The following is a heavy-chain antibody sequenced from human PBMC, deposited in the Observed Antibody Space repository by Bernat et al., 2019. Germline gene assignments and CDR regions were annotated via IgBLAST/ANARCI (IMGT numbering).Heavy chain of an antibody. Sequence: QVQLVESGGGVVQPGWSLRLPCAAPGFTFSSYAMHWVRQAPGKGLEWVAVISYDGSNKYYADSVKGRFTISSDNSKNTLYVQMNSLRGEDTAVYYCARGALRSVYYNYYGMDVWGQGTTVTVSS. D-gene: IGHD4-17*01. V-gene: IGHV3-30-3*01. J-gene: IGHJ6*02. CDR3: ARGALRSVYYNYYGMDV. CDR1: GFTFSSYA. CDR2: ISYDGSNK.